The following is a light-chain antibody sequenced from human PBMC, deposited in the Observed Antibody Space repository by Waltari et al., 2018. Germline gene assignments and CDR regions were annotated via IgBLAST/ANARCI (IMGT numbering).Light chain of an antibody. J-gene: IGKJ1*01. CDR2: KAS. CDR3: QQYEAFPVT. Sequence: DIQMTQSPSTLSASVGDRVTLTCRASQSVNMWLAWYQQKPGKAPKLLISKASALQNGVAPRFSGGGSGTEFTLTISNLQPDDSSTYYCQQYEAFPVTFGHGTKVEIK. V-gene: IGKV1-5*03. CDR1: QSVNMW.